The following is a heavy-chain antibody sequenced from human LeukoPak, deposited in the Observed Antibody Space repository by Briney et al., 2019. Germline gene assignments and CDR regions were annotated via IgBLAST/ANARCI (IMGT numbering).Heavy chain of an antibody. Sequence: GGSLRLSCAASGFTFSSYWMSWVRQAPGKGLEWVANIKQGGSEKYYVDSVKGRFTISRDNAKNSLYLQMNSLRAEDTAVYYCARDEPNQYSSSWYAGFDYWGQGTLVTVSS. CDR1: GFTFSSYW. CDR3: ARDEPNQYSSSWYAGFDY. CDR2: IKQGGSEK. V-gene: IGHV3-7*01. D-gene: IGHD6-13*01. J-gene: IGHJ4*02.